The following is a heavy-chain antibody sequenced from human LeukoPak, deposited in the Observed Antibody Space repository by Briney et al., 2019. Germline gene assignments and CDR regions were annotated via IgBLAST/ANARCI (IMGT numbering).Heavy chain of an antibody. D-gene: IGHD3-3*01. CDR1: GYTFASYY. Sequence: GASVKVSCKASGYTFASYYMHWVRQAPGQGLEWMGIINPSGGSTSYAQKFQGRVTMTRDMSTSTVYMELSSLRSEDTAVYYCARDFDFWSGYHYMDVWGKGTTVTVSS. CDR2: INPSGGST. J-gene: IGHJ6*03. CDR3: ARDFDFWSGYHYMDV. V-gene: IGHV1-46*01.